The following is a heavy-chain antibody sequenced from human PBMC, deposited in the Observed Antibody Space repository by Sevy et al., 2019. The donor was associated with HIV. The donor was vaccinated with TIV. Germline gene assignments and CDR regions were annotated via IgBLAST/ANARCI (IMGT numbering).Heavy chain of an antibody. CDR3: ARQRTIGPDCSGGSCYGGNDAFDI. CDR1: GYSFTSYW. Sequence: GESLKISCKGSGYSFTSYWIGWVRQMPGKGLEWMGIIYPGDSDTRYSPSFQGQVTISADKSISTAYLQWSSLKASDTAIYYCARQRTIGPDCSGGSCYGGNDAFDIWGQGTMVTVSS. J-gene: IGHJ3*02. V-gene: IGHV5-51*01. CDR2: IYPGDSDT. D-gene: IGHD2-15*01.